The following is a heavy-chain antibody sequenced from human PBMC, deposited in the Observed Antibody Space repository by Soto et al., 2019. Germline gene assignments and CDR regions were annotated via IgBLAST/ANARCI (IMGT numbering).Heavy chain of an antibody. V-gene: IGHV3-23*01. J-gene: IGHJ4*02. Sequence: EVQLLESGGGLVQPGGSLRLSCAASGFTFSSYAMSWVRQAPGKGLEWVAAISGSGGSTYYADCVKGRFTISRDNSKHTLYLQMNSLRAEDTAVYYCAKIDYGEPRGFDYWGQGTPVTVSS. D-gene: IGHD4-17*01. CDR3: AKIDYGEPRGFDY. CDR2: ISGSGGST. CDR1: GFTFSSYA.